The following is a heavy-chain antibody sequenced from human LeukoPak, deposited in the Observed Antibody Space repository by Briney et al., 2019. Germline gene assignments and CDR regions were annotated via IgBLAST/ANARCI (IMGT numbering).Heavy chain of an antibody. CDR2: ISYDGSNK. D-gene: IGHD2-15*01. V-gene: IGHV3-30-3*01. CDR3: ARDHGCSGGSCLTYDY. Sequence: PGGSLRLSCAASGFTFSSYAMHWVRQAPGKGLEWVAVISYDGSNKYYADSVKGRLTISRDNSKNTLYLQMNSLRAEDTAVYYCARDHGCSGGSCLTYDYWGQGTLVTVSS. CDR1: GFTFSSYA. J-gene: IGHJ4*02.